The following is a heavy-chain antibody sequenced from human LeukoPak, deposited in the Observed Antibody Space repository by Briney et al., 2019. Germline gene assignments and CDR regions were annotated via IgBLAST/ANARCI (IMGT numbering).Heavy chain of an antibody. Sequence: GGSLRLSCAVSGFTFSTYWMSWVRQAPGKGLEWVSSITSTGRYIFYADSLKGRFTISRDNAKKSLYLQMNSLRAEDTAVYYCARLRNVGGNPHPFNVWGQGTTVTVSS. CDR2: ITSTGRYI. CDR1: GFTFSTYW. D-gene: IGHD4-23*01. V-gene: IGHV3-21*01. CDR3: ARLRNVGGNPHPFNV. J-gene: IGHJ3*01.